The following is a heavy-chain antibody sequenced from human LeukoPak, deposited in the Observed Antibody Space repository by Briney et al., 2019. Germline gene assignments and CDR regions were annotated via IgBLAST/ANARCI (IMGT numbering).Heavy chain of an antibody. D-gene: IGHD1-26*01. J-gene: IGHJ4*02. Sequence: ASVKVSCKASGYTFTGYHMHWVRQAPGQGLEWMGWIIPNSGATNYAQNFQVRVTMTRDTSVSTAYMELSRLTSDDTAVYYCARQLGATSRDYWGQGTLVTVSS. V-gene: IGHV1-2*02. CDR2: IIPNSGAT. CDR1: GYTFTGYH. CDR3: ARQLGATSRDY.